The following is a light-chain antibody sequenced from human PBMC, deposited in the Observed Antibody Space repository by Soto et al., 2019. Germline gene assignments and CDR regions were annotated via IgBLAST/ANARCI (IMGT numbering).Light chain of an antibody. CDR3: QQYDNLPLT. Sequence: DIQMTQSPSSLSASVGDRVTITCQASQDIRNYLNWYQQKPGKAPKLLIYDASSLKTGVPSRFSGSGSTTHFTFTISSLQPEDIATYYCQQYDNLPLTFGGGTKVDIK. J-gene: IGKJ4*01. CDR2: DAS. V-gene: IGKV1-33*01. CDR1: QDIRNY.